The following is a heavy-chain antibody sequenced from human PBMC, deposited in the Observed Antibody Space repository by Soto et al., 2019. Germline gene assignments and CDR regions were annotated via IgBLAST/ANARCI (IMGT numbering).Heavy chain of an antibody. CDR2: ISYDGSNK. Sequence: GGSLRLSXAASGFTFSSYGMHWVRQAPGKGLEWVAVISYDGSNKYYADSVKGRFTISRDNSKNTLYLQMNSLRAEDTAVYYCAKDLSYSGSYYYYYGMDVWGQGTTVTVSS. D-gene: IGHD1-26*01. V-gene: IGHV3-30*18. CDR3: AKDLSYSGSYYYYYGMDV. J-gene: IGHJ6*02. CDR1: GFTFSSYG.